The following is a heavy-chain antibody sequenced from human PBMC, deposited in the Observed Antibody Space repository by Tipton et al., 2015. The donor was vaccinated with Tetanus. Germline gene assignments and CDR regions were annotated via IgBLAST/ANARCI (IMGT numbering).Heavy chain of an antibody. V-gene: IGHV4-39*01. J-gene: IGHJ2*01. CDR1: GGSISRIDYH. CDR3: ARQVDLHWYFDL. CDR2: INYIGHT. Sequence: TLSLTCTVSGGSISRIDYHWGWIRQSPGKGPQWIGSINYIGHTLYSPSLKSLVTLSVDTSEGHFSLTFNSVTATDSAVYFCARQVDLHWYFDLWGRG. D-gene: IGHD5-12*01.